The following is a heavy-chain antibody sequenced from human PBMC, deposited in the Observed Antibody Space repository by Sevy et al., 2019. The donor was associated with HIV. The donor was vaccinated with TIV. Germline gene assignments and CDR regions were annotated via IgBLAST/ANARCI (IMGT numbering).Heavy chain of an antibody. V-gene: IGHV4-39*01. J-gene: IGHJ3*02. CDR1: GGSISSSSYY. D-gene: IGHD4-17*01. CDR3: AGQAPLGDYGGKCEGVDAFDI. CDR2: IYYSEST. Sequence: SETLSLTCTVSGGSISSSSYYWGWIRQPPGKGLEWIGSIYYSESTYYNPSLKSRVTISVDTSKNQFSLRLSSVTAADTAVYYCAGQAPLGDYGGKCEGVDAFDIWGQGTMVTVSS.